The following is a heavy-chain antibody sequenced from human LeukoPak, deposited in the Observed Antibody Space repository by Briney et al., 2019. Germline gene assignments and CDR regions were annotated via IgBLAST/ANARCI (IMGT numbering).Heavy chain of an antibody. CDR3: ARGDGDDNWLIDY. D-gene: IGHD1-1*01. CDR2: ISSSSSNI. V-gene: IGHV3-48*04. Sequence: GGSLRLSCTTSGFTSSRYSVNWVRQAPGKGLEWISYISSSSSNIQYADSVKGRFTISRDNARNSLYLQMNNLRAEDTAVYHCARGDGDDNWLIDYWGQGTLVTVSS. J-gene: IGHJ4*02. CDR1: GFTSSRYS.